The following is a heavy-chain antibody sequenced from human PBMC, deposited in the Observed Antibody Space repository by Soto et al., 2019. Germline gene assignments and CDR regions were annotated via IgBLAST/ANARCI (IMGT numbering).Heavy chain of an antibody. Sequence: QVQLVQSGAEVKKPGSSVKVSCKASGGTFSSYAISWVRQAPGQGLEWMGGIIPIFGTANYAQKFQGSVTITADESTSTAYMELSSLRSEDTAVYYCAREGYCSSTSCYTAGFYWGQGTLVTVSS. CDR3: AREGYCSSTSCYTAGFY. CDR2: IIPIFGTA. CDR1: GGTFSSYA. J-gene: IGHJ4*02. V-gene: IGHV1-69*01. D-gene: IGHD2-2*02.